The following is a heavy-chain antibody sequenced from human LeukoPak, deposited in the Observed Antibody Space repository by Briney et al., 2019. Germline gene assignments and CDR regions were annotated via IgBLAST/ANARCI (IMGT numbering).Heavy chain of an antibody. Sequence: SETLSLTCTVSGGSISSYYWSWIRQPPGKGLEWIGYIYYSGSTNYNPSLKSRVTISVDTSKNQFSLKLSSVTAADTAVYYCARWSYYDSSGYYSWGQGTLVTVSS. CDR3: ARWSYYDSSGYYS. J-gene: IGHJ4*02. D-gene: IGHD3-22*01. CDR2: IYYSGST. CDR1: GGSISSYY. V-gene: IGHV4-59*01.